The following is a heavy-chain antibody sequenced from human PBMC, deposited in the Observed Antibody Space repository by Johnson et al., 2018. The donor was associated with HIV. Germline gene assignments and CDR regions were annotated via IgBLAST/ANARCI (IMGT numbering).Heavy chain of an antibody. CDR3: VRAQFLEWLFFDAFDI. CDR1: GFTFDDYG. CDR2: INWNSGSR. D-gene: IGHD3-3*01. V-gene: IGHV3-20*04. Sequence: VQLVESGGGVVRPGGSLRLSCAASGFTFDDYGMSWVRQAPGKGLEWVSGINWNSGSRNSADSVKGRFTISRDNAKNSLYLQMNSLRAEDTALYYCVRAQFLEWLFFDAFDIWGQGTMVTVSS. J-gene: IGHJ3*02.